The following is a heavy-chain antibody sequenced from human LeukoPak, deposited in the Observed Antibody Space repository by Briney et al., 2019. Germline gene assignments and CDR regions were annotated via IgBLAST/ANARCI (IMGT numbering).Heavy chain of an antibody. D-gene: IGHD7-27*01. V-gene: IGHV2-70*04. CDR1: GFSFSTTGMR. CDR2: TDWDEDK. J-gene: IGHJ4*02. CDR3: ARGWGRIDY. Sequence: SGPTLVNPTQTLTLTCTLSGFSFSTTGMRMSWIRQSPGKAREWLARTDWDEDKLYTTSLKTRLTISMDTSKNQVVLIMTNMDPVDTATYYCARGWGRIDYWGPGTLVTVSS.